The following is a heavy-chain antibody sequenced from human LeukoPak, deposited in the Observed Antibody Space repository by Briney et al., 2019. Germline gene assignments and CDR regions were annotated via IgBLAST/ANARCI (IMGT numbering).Heavy chain of an antibody. CDR3: ARDPSIAAAGPLFDY. J-gene: IGHJ4*02. Sequence: PSETLSLTCTVSGGSISSYYWSWIRQPPGKGREWIGYIYYSGSTNYNPSLKSRVTISVDTSKNQFSLKLSSVTAADTAVYYCARDPSIAAAGPLFDYWGQGTLVTVSS. CDR2: IYYSGST. CDR1: GGSISSYY. V-gene: IGHV4-59*12. D-gene: IGHD6-13*01.